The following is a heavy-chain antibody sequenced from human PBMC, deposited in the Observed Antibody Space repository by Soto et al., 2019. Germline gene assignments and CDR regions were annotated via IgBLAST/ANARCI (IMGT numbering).Heavy chain of an antibody. D-gene: IGHD3-16*01. J-gene: IGHJ4*02. Sequence: QVQLVESGGGVVQPGRSLRLSCAASGFTFSSYAMHWVRQAPGKGLERVAVISYDGSNKYYADSVKGRFNISRDNSKNTLYMQMNSLRDEDTAVYYCARSSTEMLYFDYWGQGTLVTVSS. CDR1: GFTFSSYA. CDR2: ISYDGSNK. CDR3: ARSSTEMLYFDY. V-gene: IGHV3-30-3*01.